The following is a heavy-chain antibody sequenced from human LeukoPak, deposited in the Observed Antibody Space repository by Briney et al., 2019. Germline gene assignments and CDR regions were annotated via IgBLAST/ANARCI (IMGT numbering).Heavy chain of an antibody. D-gene: IGHD2-15*01. CDR3: ARSDCSGRSCFTFDY. J-gene: IGHJ4*02. CDR1: GFTVSSNY. CDR2: IYSSGST. Sequence: GGSLRLSCAASGFTVSSNYMTWVRQAPEKGLEWVSLIYSSGSTYYADSVKGQFTISRDNSKNTLYLQMNSLRGDDTAVYYCARSDCSGRSCFTFDYWGQGTLVTVSS. V-gene: IGHV3-66*02.